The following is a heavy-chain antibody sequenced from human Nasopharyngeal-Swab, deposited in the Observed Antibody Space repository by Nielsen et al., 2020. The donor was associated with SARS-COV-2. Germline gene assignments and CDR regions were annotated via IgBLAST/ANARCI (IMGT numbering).Heavy chain of an antibody. D-gene: IGHD3-3*01. CDR3: ARDGLDYDFWSAYFMDV. CDR2: ISSSSSYI. CDR1: GFTFNNYN. J-gene: IGHJ6*02. Sequence: LTCAASGFTFNNYNFNWVRQAPGKGLEWVSSISSSSSYIYYADSVKGRFTISRDNAKNSLYLQMNSLRAEDTAMYYCARDGLDYDFWSAYFMDVWGQGTTVTVSS. V-gene: IGHV3-21*01.